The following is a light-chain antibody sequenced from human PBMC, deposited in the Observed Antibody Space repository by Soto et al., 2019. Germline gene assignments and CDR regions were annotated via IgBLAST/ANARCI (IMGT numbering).Light chain of an antibody. Sequence: EIVLTQSPATLYLSPGERDTLSCRASQSVSSYLAWYQQKPGQAPRLLIYDASNRATGIPARFSGSGSGTDFTLTISSLEPEDFAVYYWQQRSNWPALTVGGGTKVEIK. J-gene: IGKJ4*02. CDR2: DAS. CDR1: QSVSSY. V-gene: IGKV3-11*01. CDR3: QQRSNWPALT.